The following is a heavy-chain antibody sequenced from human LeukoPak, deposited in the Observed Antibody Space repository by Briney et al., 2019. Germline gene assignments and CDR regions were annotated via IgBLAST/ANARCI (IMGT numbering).Heavy chain of an antibody. CDR2: INHTGST. V-gene: IGHV4-34*01. CDR3: ARRTPQPRPKLVVLVAGTRGNWFDP. Sequence: SETLSLTCAVYGGSFSGYYWSWIRQPPGKGLEWIGEINHTGSTNYNTSLKSRVTLSVDTSKNQFSLKLSSVTAADTAVYYCARRTPQPRPKLVVLVAGTRGNWFDPWGQGTLVTVSS. CDR1: GGSFSGYY. D-gene: IGHD6-19*01. J-gene: IGHJ5*02.